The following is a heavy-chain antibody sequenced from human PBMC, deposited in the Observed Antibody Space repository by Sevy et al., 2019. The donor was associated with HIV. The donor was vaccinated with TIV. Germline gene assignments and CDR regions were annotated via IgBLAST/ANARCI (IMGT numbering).Heavy chain of an antibody. J-gene: IGHJ6*02. CDR1: GFTFSSYS. D-gene: IGHD1-26*01. CDR2: ISSSSSYI. Sequence: GGSLRLSCAASGFTFSSYSMNWVRQAPGKGLEWVSSISSSSSYIYYADSVKGRFTISRDNAKNSLYLQMNSLRAEDTAVYYCARGIENSGSYYGYYYYYGMDVWGQGTTVTVSS. V-gene: IGHV3-21*01. CDR3: ARGIENSGSYYGYYYYYGMDV.